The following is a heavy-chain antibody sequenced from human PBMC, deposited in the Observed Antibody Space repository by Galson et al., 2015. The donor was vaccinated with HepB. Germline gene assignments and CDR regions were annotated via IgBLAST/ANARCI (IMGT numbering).Heavy chain of an antibody. V-gene: IGHV1-46*01. Sequence: SVKVSCKASGYPFTSYDIHWVRQPPGQGLEWMGVINFSGDFTNYTQTFQGRVTMTTDRSTTTVYMELSSLRSEDTALCFCARGLYSSAWSLDSWGQGTLVTVSS. D-gene: IGHD6-19*01. J-gene: IGHJ4*02. CDR3: ARGLYSSAWSLDS. CDR2: INFSGDFT. CDR1: GYPFTSYD.